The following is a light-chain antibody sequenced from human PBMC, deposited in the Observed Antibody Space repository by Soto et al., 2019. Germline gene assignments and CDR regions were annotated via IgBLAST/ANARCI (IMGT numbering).Light chain of an antibody. CDR3: QQSYSILPVT. CDR1: QSISTY. V-gene: IGKV1-39*01. Sequence: DIQMTQSPSSLSASVGDRVTITCRASQSISTYLNWYQQKPGKAPNLLIYAASSLQSGVPSRFSGSGSGTEFTLTISSLQPEDFATYYCQQSYSILPVTFGGGTKVEIK. J-gene: IGKJ4*01. CDR2: AAS.